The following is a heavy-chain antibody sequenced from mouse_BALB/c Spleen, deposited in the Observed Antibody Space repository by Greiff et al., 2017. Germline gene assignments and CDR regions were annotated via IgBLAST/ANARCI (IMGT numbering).Heavy chain of an antibody. CDR1: GFAFSSYD. D-gene: IGHD2-1*01. V-gene: IGHV5-12-1*01. J-gene: IGHJ2*01. CDR2: ISSGGGST. Sequence: EVMLVESGGGLVKPGGSLKLSCAASGFAFSSYDMSWVRQTPEKRLEWVAYISSGGGSTYYPDTVKGRFTISRDNAKNTLYLQMSSLKSEDTAMYYCARHNYGNYGGDYWGQGTTLTVSS. CDR3: ARHNYGNYGGDY.